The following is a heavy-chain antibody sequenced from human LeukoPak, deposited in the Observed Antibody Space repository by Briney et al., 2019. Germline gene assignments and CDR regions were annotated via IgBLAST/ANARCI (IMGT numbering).Heavy chain of an antibody. CDR1: GFTFSSYG. Sequence: GGSLRLSCAASGFTFSSYGMSWVRQAPGKGLEWVSAISGSGGSTYYADSVKGRFTISRDNSKNTLYLQMNSLRAEDTAVYYCARGYTYYDFWSGYYPPTYYFDYWGQGTLVTVSS. J-gene: IGHJ4*02. D-gene: IGHD3-3*01. CDR2: ISGSGGST. CDR3: ARGYTYYDFWSGYYPPTYYFDY. V-gene: IGHV3-23*01.